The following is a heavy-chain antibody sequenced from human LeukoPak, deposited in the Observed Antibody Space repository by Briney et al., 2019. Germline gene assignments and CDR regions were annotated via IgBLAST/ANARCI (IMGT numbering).Heavy chain of an antibody. CDR1: GYTFTSYG. Sequence: ASVKVSFKASGYTFTSYGISWVRQAPGQGLEWMGWISAYNGNTNYAQKLQGRVTMTTDTSTSKAYMELRSLRSDDTAVYYCARATQASDAFDIWGQGTMVTVSS. J-gene: IGHJ3*02. CDR2: ISAYNGNT. CDR3: ARATQASDAFDI. V-gene: IGHV1-18*01.